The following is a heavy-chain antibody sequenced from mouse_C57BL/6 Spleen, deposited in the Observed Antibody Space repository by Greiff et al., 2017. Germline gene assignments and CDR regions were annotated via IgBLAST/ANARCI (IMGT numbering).Heavy chain of an antibody. CDR1: GYTFTSYW. CDR3: ARTGGSRPYYFDY. Sequence: QVQLQQPGAELVRPGSSVKLSCKASGYTFTSYWMHWVKQRPIQGLEWIGNIDPSDSETHYNQKFKDKATLTVDKSSSTAYMQLSSLTSEDSAVYYGARTGGSRPYYFDYWGQGTTLTVSS. V-gene: IGHV1-52*01. J-gene: IGHJ2*01. CDR2: IDPSDSET. D-gene: IGHD1-1*01.